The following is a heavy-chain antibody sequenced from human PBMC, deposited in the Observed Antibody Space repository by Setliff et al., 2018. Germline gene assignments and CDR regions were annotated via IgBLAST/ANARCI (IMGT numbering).Heavy chain of an antibody. Sequence: GGSLRLSCAASGLNFGSTSMHWVRQAPGKGLEYVSAISGNGDRTYYGDSVRGRFTVSRDNAKNTLYLEMNSLRAEDSAVYYCARRGTTAFDFWGLGTLVTVSS. D-gene: IGHD4-4*01. CDR1: GLNFGSTS. V-gene: IGHV3-64*02. CDR2: ISGNGDRT. CDR3: ARRGTTAFDF. J-gene: IGHJ4*02.